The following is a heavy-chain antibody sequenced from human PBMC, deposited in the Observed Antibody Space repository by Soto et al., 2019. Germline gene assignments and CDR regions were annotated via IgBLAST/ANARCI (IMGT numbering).Heavy chain of an antibody. CDR1: GYTFTSYA. CDR2: INAGNGNT. CDR3: ARDPGGIVVVPASIGYWFDP. D-gene: IGHD2-2*01. Sequence: GASVKVSCKASGYTFTSYAMHWVRQAPGQRLEWIGWINAGNGNTKYSQKFQGRVTITRDTSASTAYMELSSLRSEDTAVYYCARDPGGIVVVPASIGYWFDPWGQGTLVTVSS. J-gene: IGHJ5*02. V-gene: IGHV1-3*01.